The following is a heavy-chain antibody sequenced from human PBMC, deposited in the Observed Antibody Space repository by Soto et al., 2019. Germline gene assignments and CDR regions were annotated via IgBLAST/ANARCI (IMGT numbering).Heavy chain of an antibody. J-gene: IGHJ6*02. Sequence: QVQLVESGGGVVQPGRSLRLSCAASGFTFSSYGMHWVRQAPGKGLEGVAVIWSDGSTKYYADSVKGRFTISRDISNTLYLQMNNLRAEDTALYYCARDLRRGYGMDVWGQGTTVTVSS. CDR3: ARDLRRGYGMDV. V-gene: IGHV3-33*01. CDR2: IWSDGSTK. CDR1: GFTFSSYG.